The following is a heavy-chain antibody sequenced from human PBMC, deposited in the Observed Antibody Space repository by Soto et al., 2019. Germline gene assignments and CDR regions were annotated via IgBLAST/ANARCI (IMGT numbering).Heavy chain of an antibody. D-gene: IGHD3-3*01. Sequence: PGGSLRLSCAASGFTFSSYAMSWVRQAPGKGLEWVSAISGSGGSTYYADSVKGRFTISRDNSKNTLYLQMNSLRAEDTAVYYCAKDLSIFGVVIPNFDYWGQGTLVPVSS. CDR1: GFTFSSYA. V-gene: IGHV3-23*01. CDR3: AKDLSIFGVVIPNFDY. CDR2: ISGSGGST. J-gene: IGHJ4*02.